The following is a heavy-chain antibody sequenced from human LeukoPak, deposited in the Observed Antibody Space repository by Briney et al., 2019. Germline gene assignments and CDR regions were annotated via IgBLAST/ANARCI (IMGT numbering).Heavy chain of an antibody. J-gene: IGHJ6*02. Sequence: ASVKVSCKASGGTFSSYAISWVRHAPGQGLECMGRIIPILGIPNYAQNFQGRVTITADKSTSTAYMELGSLRSEDPAVYYCARDPGDYLYYYYGLDVWGQGTTVTVSS. CDR3: ARDPGDYLYYYYGLDV. D-gene: IGHD4-17*01. CDR1: GGTFSSYA. CDR2: IIPILGIP. V-gene: IGHV1-69*04.